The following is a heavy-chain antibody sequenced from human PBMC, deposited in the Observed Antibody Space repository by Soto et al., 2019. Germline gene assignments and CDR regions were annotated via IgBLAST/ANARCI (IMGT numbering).Heavy chain of an antibody. CDR1: GFTFSSYA. D-gene: IGHD4-17*01. J-gene: IGHJ4*02. V-gene: IGHV3-23*01. CDR3: AKAAGATLTTVTVRFDY. Sequence: EVQLLESGGGLVQPGGSLRLSCAASGFTFSSYAMSWVRQAPGKGLEWVSAISGSGGSTYYANSVKGRFTISRDNSKNTLYLQMNSLRAEDTAVYYCAKAAGATLTTVTVRFDYWGQGTLVTVSS. CDR2: ISGSGGST.